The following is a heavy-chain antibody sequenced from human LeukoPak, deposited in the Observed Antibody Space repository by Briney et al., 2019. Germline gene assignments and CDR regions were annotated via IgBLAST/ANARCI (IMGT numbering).Heavy chain of an antibody. D-gene: IGHD3-10*01. Sequence: SVKVSCKASGGTFSSYAISWVRQAPGQGLEWMGGIIPIFGTANYAQKFQGRVTITPDESTSTAYMELSSLRSEDTAVYYCASSDYYYGSGSYWGGYYFDYWGQGTLVTVSS. J-gene: IGHJ4*02. CDR2: IIPIFGTA. CDR3: ASSDYYYGSGSYWGGYYFDY. V-gene: IGHV1-69*13. CDR1: GGTFSSYA.